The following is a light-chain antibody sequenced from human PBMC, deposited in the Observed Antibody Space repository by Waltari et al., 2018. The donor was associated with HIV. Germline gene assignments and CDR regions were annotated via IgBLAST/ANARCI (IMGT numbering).Light chain of an antibody. CDR3: LLSYSGARGV. Sequence: QAVVTQEPSLTVSPGGTVTLTFGPSTGAVTSGHYPYWFQQKPGQAPRTLICDTSNKHSWTPARFSGSLLGGKAALTLSGAQPEDEAEYYCLLSYSGARGVFGGGTKLTVL. CDR2: DTS. V-gene: IGLV7-46*01. CDR1: TGAVTSGHY. J-gene: IGLJ2*01.